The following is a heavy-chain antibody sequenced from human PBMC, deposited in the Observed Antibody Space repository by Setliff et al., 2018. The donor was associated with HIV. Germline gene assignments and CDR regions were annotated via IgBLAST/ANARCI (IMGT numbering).Heavy chain of an antibody. CDR1: GYTFTSYY. CDR3: ARTYYNFWSGDYYYYGMDV. V-gene: IGHV1-46*01. CDR2: INPSGGST. Sequence: GASVKVSCKASGYTFTSYYMHWVRQAPGQGLEWMGIINPSGGSTSYAQKFQGRVTMTRDTSTSTVYMELSILRSEDTAVYYCARTYYNFWSGDYYYYGMDVWGQGTTVTVSS. D-gene: IGHD3-3*01. J-gene: IGHJ6*02.